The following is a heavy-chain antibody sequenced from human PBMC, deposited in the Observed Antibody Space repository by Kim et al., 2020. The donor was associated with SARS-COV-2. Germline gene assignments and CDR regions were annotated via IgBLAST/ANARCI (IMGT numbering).Heavy chain of an antibody. J-gene: IGHJ6*02. V-gene: IGHV1-69*13. CDR2: IIPLIGKG. CDR3: ARGGGELNNQYGVDV. CDR1: GGSFRTYV. D-gene: IGHD1-1*01. Sequence: SVKVSCKVSGGSFRTYVMRWVRQAPGQGLEWMGGIIPLIGKGHYAQKFQGRVTMTADESSTTTYMQLGSLTSADAAVYFCARGGGELNNQYGVDVCGHG.